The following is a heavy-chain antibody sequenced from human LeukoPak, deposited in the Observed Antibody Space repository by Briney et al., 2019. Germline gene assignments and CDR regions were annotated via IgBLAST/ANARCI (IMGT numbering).Heavy chain of an antibody. Sequence: GGSLRLSCAASGFTFSSYGMHWVRQAPGKGLEWVAVISYDGSNKYYADSVKGRFTISRDNSKNTLYLQMNSLRAEDTAVYYCARELTGTNWFDPWGQGTLVTVSS. CDR3: ARELTGTNWFDP. V-gene: IGHV3-30*03. CDR1: GFTFSSYG. CDR2: ISYDGSNK. D-gene: IGHD1-7*01. J-gene: IGHJ5*02.